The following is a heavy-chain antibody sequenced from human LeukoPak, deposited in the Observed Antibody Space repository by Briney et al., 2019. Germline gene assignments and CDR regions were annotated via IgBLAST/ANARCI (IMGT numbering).Heavy chain of an antibody. CDR1: GASISSGGYS. Sequence: SETLSLTCAVSGASISSGGYSWSWIRQPPGKGLEWIGYIYDSGSTYYNPSLKSRVTISVDRSKNQFSLKVSSVTAADTAVYYCARFLRRLIPGFPNWFDPWGQGTLVTVSP. V-gene: IGHV4-30-2*01. CDR2: IYDSGST. J-gene: IGHJ5*02. D-gene: IGHD2/OR15-2a*01. CDR3: ARFLRRLIPGFPNWFDP.